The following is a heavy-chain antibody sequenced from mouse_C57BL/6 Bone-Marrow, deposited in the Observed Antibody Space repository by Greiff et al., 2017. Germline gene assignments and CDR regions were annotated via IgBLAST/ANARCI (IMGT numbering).Heavy chain of an antibody. Sequence: EVMLVESGGGLVQPGGSLKLSCAASGFTFSDYYMHWVRQTPEKRLEWVAYISNGGGSTYYPDTVKGRFTIPRDNAKNTLYLQMSRLKSEDTAMYYCARQDFPCWYFDVWGTGTTVTVSS. CDR3: ARQDFPCWYFDV. CDR1: GFTFSDYY. CDR2: ISNGGGST. V-gene: IGHV5-12*01. J-gene: IGHJ1*03.